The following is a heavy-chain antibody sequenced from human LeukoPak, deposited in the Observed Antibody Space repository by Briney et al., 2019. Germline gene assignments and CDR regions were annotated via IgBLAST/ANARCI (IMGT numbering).Heavy chain of an antibody. D-gene: IGHD2-15*01. CDR2: ISSTGHGT. CDR1: GFTLSRYW. CDR3: AKGTDASGRQNFDL. V-gene: IGHV3-23*01. Sequence: GGSLRLSCAASGFTLSRYWMTWVRQDPPRGLEWVSSISSTGHGTFYTDPLSGRFTITRDNSKKAVFLQMKNLRRGDPGLYYCAKGTDASGRQNFDLWGEGTLVTVP. J-gene: IGHJ4*02.